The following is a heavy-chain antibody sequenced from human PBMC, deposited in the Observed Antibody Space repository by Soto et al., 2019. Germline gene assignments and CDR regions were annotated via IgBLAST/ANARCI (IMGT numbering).Heavy chain of an antibody. CDR1: GFTFSSYS. D-gene: IGHD3-22*01. CDR3: ARDFRVVTPHEGDP. J-gene: IGHJ5*02. Sequence: PGGSLRLSCAASGFTFSSYSMNWVRQAPGKGLEWVSYISSSSSTIYYADSVKGRFTISRDNVKNSLYLQMNSLRAEDTAVYYCARDFRVVTPHEGDPWGQGTLVTVSS. CDR2: ISSSSSTI. V-gene: IGHV3-48*01.